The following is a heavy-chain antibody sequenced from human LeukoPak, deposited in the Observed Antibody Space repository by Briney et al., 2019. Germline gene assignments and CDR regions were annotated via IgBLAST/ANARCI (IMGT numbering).Heavy chain of an antibody. D-gene: IGHD3-10*01. V-gene: IGHV4-59*01. CDR3: ATDNSYGSGSYYT. J-gene: IGHJ4*02. CDR2: IYYSANT. CDR1: GGSIRSYY. Sequence: KPSETLSLTCTVSGGSIRSYYWNWIRQPPGKGLEWIGYIYYSANTNYNPSLKSRVTISVDTSKNQFSLKLSSVTAADTAVYYCATDNSYGSGSYYTWGQGTLVTVSS.